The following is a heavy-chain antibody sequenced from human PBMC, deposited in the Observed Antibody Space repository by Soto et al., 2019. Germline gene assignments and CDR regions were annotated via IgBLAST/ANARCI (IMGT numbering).Heavy chain of an antibody. V-gene: IGHV3-21*01. CDR1: GFTFSSYS. J-gene: IGHJ4*02. D-gene: IGHD1-26*01. CDR2: ISSSSSYI. CDR3: ARDGTPYSGVKYYFDY. Sequence: PGGSLRLSCAASGFTFSSYSMNWVRQAPGKGLEWVSSISSSSSYIYYADSVKGRFTISRDNAKNSLYLQMNSLRAEDTAVYYCARDGTPYSGVKYYFDYWGQGTLVTVSS.